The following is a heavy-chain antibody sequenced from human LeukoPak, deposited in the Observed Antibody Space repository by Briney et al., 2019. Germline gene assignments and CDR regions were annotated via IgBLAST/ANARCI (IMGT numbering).Heavy chain of an antibody. CDR1: GFTFSSYE. CDR3: ARPLTGLGAFDI. CDR2: ISSSGSTI. J-gene: IGHJ3*02. Sequence: GGSLRLSCAASGFTFSSYEMKWVRQAPGKGLEWVSYISSSGSTIYYADSVKGRLTISRDNAKKSLYLQMNSLRAEDTAVYYCARPLTGLGAFDIWGQGTMVTVSS. V-gene: IGHV3-48*03. D-gene: IGHD3-9*01.